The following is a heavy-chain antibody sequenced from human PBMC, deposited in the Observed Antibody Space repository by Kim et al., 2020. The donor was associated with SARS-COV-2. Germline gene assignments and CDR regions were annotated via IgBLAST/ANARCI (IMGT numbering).Heavy chain of an antibody. CDR3: ARQAPHCSSTSCPLSYYYYYYGMDV. Sequence: GESLKISCKGSGYSFTSYWIGWVRQMPGKGLEWMGIIYPGDSDTRYSPSFQGQVTISADKSISTAYLQWSSLKASDTAMYYCARQAPHCSSTSCPLSYYYYYYGMDVWGQGTTVTVSS. CDR2: IYPGDSDT. CDR1: GYSFTSYW. D-gene: IGHD2-2*01. V-gene: IGHV5-51*01. J-gene: IGHJ6*02.